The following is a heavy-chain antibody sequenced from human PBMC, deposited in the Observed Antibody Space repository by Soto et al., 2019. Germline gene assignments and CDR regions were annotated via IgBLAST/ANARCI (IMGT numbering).Heavy chain of an antibody. CDR1: GVSISSGGYY. V-gene: IGHV4-31*03. CDR2: IYYSGST. CDR3: ARSFGVAAAGPFDY. D-gene: IGHD6-13*01. Sequence: PSETLSLTCTVSGVSISSGGYYWSWIRQHPGKGLEWIGYIYYSGSTYYNPSLKSRVTISVDTSKNQFSLKLSSVTAADTAVYYSARSFGVAAAGPFDYWGQGTRVTVSS. J-gene: IGHJ4*02.